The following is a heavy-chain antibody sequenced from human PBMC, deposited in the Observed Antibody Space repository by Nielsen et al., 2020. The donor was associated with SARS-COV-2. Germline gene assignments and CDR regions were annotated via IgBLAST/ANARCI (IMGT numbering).Heavy chain of an antibody. V-gene: IGHV1-8*01. J-gene: IGHJ6*03. D-gene: IGHD6-19*01. Sequence: ASVKVSCKASGYTFTSYDINWVRQATGQGLEWMGWMNPNSGNTGYAQKFQGRVTMTRNTSISTAYMELSSLRSEDTAVYYCARAQWLVSPSDYYYYYMDVWGKGTTVTVSS. CDR2: MNPNSGNT. CDR3: ARAQWLVSPSDYYYYYMDV. CDR1: GYTFTSYD.